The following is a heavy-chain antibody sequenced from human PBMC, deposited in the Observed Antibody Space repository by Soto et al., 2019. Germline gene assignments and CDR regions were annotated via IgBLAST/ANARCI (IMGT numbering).Heavy chain of an antibody. CDR1: GGSISSYY. V-gene: IGHV4-59*08. Sequence: SETLSLTCTVSGGSISSYYWSWIRRPPGKGLEWIGYIYYSGSTNYNPSLKSRVTISVDTSKNQFSLKLSSVTAADTAVYYCARLGPGGWSKGWFDPWGQGTLVTVSS. CDR3: ARLGPGGWSKGWFDP. CDR2: IYYSGST. J-gene: IGHJ5*02. D-gene: IGHD3-10*01.